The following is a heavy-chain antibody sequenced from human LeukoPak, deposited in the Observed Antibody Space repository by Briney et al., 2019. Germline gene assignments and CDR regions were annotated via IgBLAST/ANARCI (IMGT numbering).Heavy chain of an antibody. CDR3: VNFHKPADSSGWTPGVY. V-gene: IGHV3-23*01. J-gene: IGHJ4*02. CDR1: GFTFSNIP. D-gene: IGHD6-19*01. Sequence: QAGGSLRLSCEGSGFTFSNIPLTWVRQAPGRGLEWVSAISGSGGSTYYADSVKGRFTISRDSSKNRLYLQMNSLRPEDTAVYYCVNFHKPADSSGWTPGVYWGQGTLVTVSS. CDR2: ISGSGGST.